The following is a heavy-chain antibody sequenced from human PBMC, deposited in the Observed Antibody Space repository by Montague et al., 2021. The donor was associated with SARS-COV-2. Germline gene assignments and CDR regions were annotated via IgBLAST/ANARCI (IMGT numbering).Heavy chain of an antibody. Sequence: SETLSLTCTVSGGSISSSSYYWGWLRQPPGKGLEWIGSIYYSGSTYYNPSLKSRVTISVDTSKNQFSLKLSSVTAADTAVYYCAGHLKVSYYIAAAGAQDDWGQGTLVTVSS. CDR3: AGHLKVSYYIAAAGAQDD. CDR2: IYYSGST. D-gene: IGHD6-13*01. CDR1: GGSISSSSYY. V-gene: IGHV4-39*01. J-gene: IGHJ4*02.